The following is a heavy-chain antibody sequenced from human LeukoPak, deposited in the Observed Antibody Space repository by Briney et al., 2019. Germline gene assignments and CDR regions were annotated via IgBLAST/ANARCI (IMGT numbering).Heavy chain of an antibody. J-gene: IGHJ4*02. CDR1: GFTFSSYA. CDR3: AKVRLVRGVMLPDCDY. Sequence: GGSLRLSCAASGFTFSSYAMSWVRLAPGKGLEWVSGISGTGIGTYYADSVKGRFTIPRDNSKSTLYLQMDSLRAEDTAVYYCAKVRLVRGVMLPDCDYWGQGTLVTVSS. CDR2: ISGTGIGT. V-gene: IGHV3-23*01. D-gene: IGHD3-10*01.